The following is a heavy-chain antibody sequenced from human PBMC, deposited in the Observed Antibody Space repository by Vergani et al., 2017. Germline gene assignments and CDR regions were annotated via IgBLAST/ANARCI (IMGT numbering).Heavy chain of an antibody. Sequence: QVQMQESGPGLVKTSETLSLTCSASGAPISYWCWTWVRQPPGKGLEWIGEICHTEDTKYSPSLKSRVTVSVDESRNLFSLRLNSVTAADTAVYYCATIGYRRWDYYFDYWGQGILVTVSS. CDR1: GAPISYWC. V-gene: IGHV4-4*02. CDR3: ATIGYRRWDYYFDY. D-gene: IGHD2-2*02. J-gene: IGHJ4*02. CDR2: ICHTEDT.